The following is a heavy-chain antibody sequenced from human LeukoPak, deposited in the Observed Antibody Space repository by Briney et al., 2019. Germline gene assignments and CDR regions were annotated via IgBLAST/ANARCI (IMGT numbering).Heavy chain of an antibody. CDR1: GFSFNIYS. V-gene: IGHV3-48*01. CDR2: TGSIGSTI. J-gene: IGHJ4*02. CDR3: ARVGGRGIDY. Sequence: GGSLRLSCSASGFSFNIYSMSWVRQSPGQGLEWIAYTGSIGSTIHYADSVKGRFTISRDNAKKSLFLQMDTLRGDDTAVYYCARVGGRGIDYWGQGSLVLVSS.